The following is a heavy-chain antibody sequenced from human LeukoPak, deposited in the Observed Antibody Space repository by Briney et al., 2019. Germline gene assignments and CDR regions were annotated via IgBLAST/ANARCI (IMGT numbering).Heavy chain of an antibody. D-gene: IGHD5-12*01. CDR1: GFTFSSYG. J-gene: IGHJ6*02. CDR2: ISYDGSNK. Sequence: PGRSLRLSCAASGFTFSSYGMHWVRQAPGKGLEWVAVISYDGSNKYYADSVKGRFTISRDNSKNTLYLQMNSLRAEDTAVYYCAKDGYSGYDWSFLDYYYYGMDVWGQGTRVTVSS. V-gene: IGHV3-30*18. CDR3: AKDGYSGYDWSFLDYYYYGMDV.